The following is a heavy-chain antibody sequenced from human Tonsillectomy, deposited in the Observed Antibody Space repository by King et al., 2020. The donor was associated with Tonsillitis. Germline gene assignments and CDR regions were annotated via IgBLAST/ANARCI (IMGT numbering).Heavy chain of an antibody. CDR2: LNWNGGSA. CDR1: GFTFDDYG. V-gene: IGHV3-20*04. J-gene: IGHJ3*02. Sequence: VQLVESGGTELRPGGSLRLSCAASGFTFDDYGMSWVRQAPGKGLEWVAGLNWNGGSAVYAESVKGRFTISRDNVKNSLYLQINSLRAEDTALYYCARDKYYDSLTGGLHDAFDMWGQGTMVTVSS. D-gene: IGHD3/OR15-3a*01. CDR3: ARDKYYDSLTGGLHDAFDM.